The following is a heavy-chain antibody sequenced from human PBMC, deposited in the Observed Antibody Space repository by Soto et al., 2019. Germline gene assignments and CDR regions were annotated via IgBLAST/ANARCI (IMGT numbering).Heavy chain of an antibody. Sequence: QVQLVESGGGVVQPGRSLRLSCAASGFTFSSYGMHWVRQAPGKGLEWVAVISYDGSNKYYADSVKGRFTISRDNSKNTLYLQMNSLRAEDTAVYYCAKRASLRYFDLSDAFDIWGQGTMVTVSS. CDR3: AKRASLRYFDLSDAFDI. CDR2: ISYDGSNK. D-gene: IGHD3-9*01. V-gene: IGHV3-30*18. CDR1: GFTFSSYG. J-gene: IGHJ3*02.